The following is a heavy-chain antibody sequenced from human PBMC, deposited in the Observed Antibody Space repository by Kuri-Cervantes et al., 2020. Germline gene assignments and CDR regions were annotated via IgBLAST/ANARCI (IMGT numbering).Heavy chain of an antibody. D-gene: IGHD6-19*01. CDR1: GYSISSGYY. CDR3: ARVLSVAGAFDI. CDR2: IYHSGST. Sequence: SETLSLTCAVSGYSISSGYYWGWIRQPPGKGLEWIGEIYHSGSTNYNPSLKSRVTISVDKSKNQFSLKLSSVTAADTAVYYCARVLSVAGAFDIWGQGTMVTVSS. J-gene: IGHJ3*02. V-gene: IGHV4-38-2*01.